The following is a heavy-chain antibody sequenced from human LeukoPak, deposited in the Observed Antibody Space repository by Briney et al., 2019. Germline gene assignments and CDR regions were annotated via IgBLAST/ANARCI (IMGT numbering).Heavy chain of an antibody. CDR2: IYYSGST. J-gene: IGHJ3*02. V-gene: IGHV4-59*12. D-gene: IGHD2-2*01. CDR1: GGSISSYY. CDR3: ARDRMRRACSSTSCGSDAFDI. Sequence: SETLSLTCTVSGGSISSYYWSWIRQPPGKGLEWIGYIYYSGSTNYNPSLKSRVTISVDTSKNQFSLKLSSVAAADTAVYYCARDRMRRACSSTSCGSDAFDIWGQGTMVTVSS.